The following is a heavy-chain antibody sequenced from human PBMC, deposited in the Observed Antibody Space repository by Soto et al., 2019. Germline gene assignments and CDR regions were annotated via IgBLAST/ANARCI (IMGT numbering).Heavy chain of an antibody. CDR2: IYWNDDK. D-gene: IGHD6-13*01. J-gene: IGHJ4*02. V-gene: IGHV2-5*01. CDR3: AHRRVYSPQPYYFDY. Sequence: QITLKESGPTLVKPTQTLTLTCTFSGFSLSTSGVGVGWIRQPPGKALEWLALIYWNDDKRYSPSLKSRLTITDDTSKNQVVLTMTNMDPVDTATYYCAHRRVYSPQPYYFDYCGQGTLVTVSS. CDR1: GFSLSTSGVG.